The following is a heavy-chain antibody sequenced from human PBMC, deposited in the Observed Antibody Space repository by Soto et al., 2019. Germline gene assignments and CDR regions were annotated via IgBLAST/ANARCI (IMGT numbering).Heavy chain of an antibody. CDR3: ARDGEDYVRGTYRYFDF. J-gene: IGHJ4*02. D-gene: IGHD3-16*02. Sequence: QVQLVESGGGVVQTGRSLRLSCAASGFSFSSYGMHWVRQAPGKGLEWVAVIWNDGSNKYYVDSVKGRFTISRDNSKHTLYLQMNSLRAEDTAVYHCARDGEDYVRGTYRYFDFWGQGILVAVSS. V-gene: IGHV3-33*01. CDR2: IWNDGSNK. CDR1: GFSFSSYG.